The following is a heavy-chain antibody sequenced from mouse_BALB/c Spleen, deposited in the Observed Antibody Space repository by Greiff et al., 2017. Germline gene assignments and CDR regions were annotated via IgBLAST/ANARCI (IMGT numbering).Heavy chain of an antibody. J-gene: IGHJ2*01. V-gene: IGHV1-77*01. CDR1: GYTFTDYY. Sequence: QVQLQQSGAELARPGASVKLSCKASGYTFTDYYINWVKQRTGQGLEWIGEIYPGSGNTYYNEKFKGKATLTADKSSSTAYMQLSSLTSEDSAVYFCARELRGLYYFDYWGQGTTRTVSS. D-gene: IGHD1-1*01. CDR2: IYPGSGNT. CDR3: ARELRGLYYFDY.